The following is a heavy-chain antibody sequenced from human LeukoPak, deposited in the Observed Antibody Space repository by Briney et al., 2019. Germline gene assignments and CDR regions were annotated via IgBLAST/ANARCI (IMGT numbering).Heavy chain of an antibody. CDR1: GSSFNTYF. CDR2: IRTSVSA. Sequence: KPSETLSLTCSVSGSSFNTYFWSWIRQPAGKGLEWIGRIRTSVSADYNPSLQSRATISIDMSKKEVSLKLTSVTAADTAVYYCARDIVYLLDEDYGGGQGTLVTVSS. CDR3: ARDIVYLLDEDYG. J-gene: IGHJ4*02. V-gene: IGHV4-4*07. D-gene: IGHD4-17*01.